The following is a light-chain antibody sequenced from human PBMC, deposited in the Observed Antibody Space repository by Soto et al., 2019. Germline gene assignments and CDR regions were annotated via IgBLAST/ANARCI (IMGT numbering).Light chain of an antibody. CDR3: CSYAGSYTYV. CDR1: SSDVGDYNY. Sequence: QSVLTQPRSVSGSPGQSVTISCTGTSSDVGDYNYVSWYQQHPGKAPKLMIYDVSTRPSGVPDRFSGSKSGNTASLTISGLQAEDEADYYCCSYAGSYTYVFGVGTKVTVL. CDR2: DVS. V-gene: IGLV2-11*01. J-gene: IGLJ1*01.